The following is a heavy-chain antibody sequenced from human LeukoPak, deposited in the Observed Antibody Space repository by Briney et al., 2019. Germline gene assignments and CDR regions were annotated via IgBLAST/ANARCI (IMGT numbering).Heavy chain of an antibody. J-gene: IGHJ4*02. Sequence: PSQTLSLTCSVSYGSISSGDYYWSWIRQPPGKGLEWVGYIYYSGSTYYNPSLKSRVTISVDTSKNQFSLKLSSVTAADTAVYYCARVPYYYDSSGSDYWGKGTLVTV. CDR1: YGSISSGDYY. CDR3: ARVPYYYDSSGSDY. CDR2: IYYSGST. V-gene: IGHV4-30-4*08. D-gene: IGHD3-22*01.